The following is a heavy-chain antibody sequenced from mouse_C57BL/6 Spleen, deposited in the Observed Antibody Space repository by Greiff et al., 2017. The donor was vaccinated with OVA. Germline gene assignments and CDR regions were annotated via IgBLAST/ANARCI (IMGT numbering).Heavy chain of an antibody. Sequence: QVQLQQSGAELVKPGASVKLSCKASGYTFTSYWMHWVKQRPGQGLEWIGMIHPNSGSTNYNEKFKSKATLTVDKSSSTAYMQLSSLTSEDSAVYYCARGEDYGNYVYYFDYWGQGTTLTVSS. J-gene: IGHJ2*01. D-gene: IGHD2-1*01. CDR1: GYTFTSYW. CDR2: IHPNSGST. V-gene: IGHV1-64*01. CDR3: ARGEDYGNYVYYFDY.